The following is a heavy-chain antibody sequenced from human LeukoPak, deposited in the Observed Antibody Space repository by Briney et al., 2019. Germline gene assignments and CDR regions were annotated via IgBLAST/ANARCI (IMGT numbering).Heavy chain of an antibody. CDR1: GFSFDDYA. CDR3: AREHYTAGFDY. D-gene: IGHD3-3*01. J-gene: IGHJ4*02. V-gene: IGHV3-20*04. Sequence: PGGSLRLSCAASGFSFDDYAMSWVRQAPGKGLEWISDISWNGARTGYADSVKGRFTISRDNAKDSLYLQMNNLRAGDTALYYCAREHYTAGFDYWGQGTQVTVSS. CDR2: ISWNGART.